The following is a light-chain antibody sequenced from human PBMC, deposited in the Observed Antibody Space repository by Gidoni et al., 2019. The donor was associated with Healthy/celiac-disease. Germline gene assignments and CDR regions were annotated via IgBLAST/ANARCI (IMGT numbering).Light chain of an antibody. CDR3: QQYNSYWT. J-gene: IGKJ1*01. Sequence: DIQMTQSPSTLSASVGDRVTITYRASQSISSWLAWYQQKPGKAPKLLIYDASSLESGVPSRFSGSGSGTDFTLTISSLQPDDFATYYCQQYNSYWTFGQGTKVEIK. CDR2: DAS. V-gene: IGKV1-5*01. CDR1: QSISSW.